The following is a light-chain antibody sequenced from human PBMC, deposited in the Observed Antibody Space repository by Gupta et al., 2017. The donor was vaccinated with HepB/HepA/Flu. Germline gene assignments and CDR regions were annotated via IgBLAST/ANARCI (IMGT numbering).Light chain of an antibody. CDR1: QSILVSSNNKNY. J-gene: IGKJ4*01. CDR2: WAS. Sequence: DILMTQSPDSLAVSLGERATINCKSSQSILVSSNNKNYLAWYQQKPGQPPKLLFYWASTRESGVPDRSSGSGSGTDFTLTISSLQAEDVAVYYCQQYYDTPQITFGGGTKVEIK. CDR3: QQYYDTPQIT. V-gene: IGKV4-1*01.